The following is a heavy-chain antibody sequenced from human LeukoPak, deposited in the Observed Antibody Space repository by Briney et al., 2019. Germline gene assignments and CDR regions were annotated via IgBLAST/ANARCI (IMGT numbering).Heavy chain of an antibody. V-gene: IGHV4-59*08. Sequence: SETLSLTCTVFGGSISSYYWSWIRQPPGKGLEWIGYIYYSGSTNYNPSLKSRVTISVDTSKNQFSLKLSSVTAADTAVYYCARHSSGEVWFGESNYYYCMDVWGQGTTVTVSS. CDR1: GGSISSYY. CDR2: IYYSGST. D-gene: IGHD3-10*01. CDR3: ARHSSGEVWFGESNYYYCMDV. J-gene: IGHJ6*02.